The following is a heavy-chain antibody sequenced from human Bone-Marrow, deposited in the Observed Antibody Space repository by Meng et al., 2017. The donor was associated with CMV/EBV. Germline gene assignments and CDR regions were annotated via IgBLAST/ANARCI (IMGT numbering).Heavy chain of an antibody. CDR2: ISSSSSYI. Sequence: GESLKISCAASGFTFSSYSMNWVRQAPGKGLEWVSSISSSSSYIYSADSVKGRFTISRDNAKNSLYLQMNSLRAEDTAVYYFARGPHFDYWGQGTLVTVSS. CDR3: ARGPHFDY. CDR1: GFTFSSYS. J-gene: IGHJ4*02. V-gene: IGHV3-21*01.